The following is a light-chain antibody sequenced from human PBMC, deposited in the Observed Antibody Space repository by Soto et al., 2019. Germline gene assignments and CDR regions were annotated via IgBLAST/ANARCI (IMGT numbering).Light chain of an antibody. J-gene: IGKJ5*01. V-gene: IGKV3-11*01. CDR3: QQRSNWPLT. CDR1: QSVSSY. Sequence: EIGLSQSPSTLSLSTGERATLSCRASQSVSSYLAWYQQKPGQAPRLLIYDASNRATGIPARFSGSGSGTDFTLTTSSLEPEDFAVYYCQQRSNWPLTFGQGTRLAIK. CDR2: DAS.